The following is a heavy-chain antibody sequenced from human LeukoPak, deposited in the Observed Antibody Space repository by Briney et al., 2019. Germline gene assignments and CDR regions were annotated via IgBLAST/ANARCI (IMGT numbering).Heavy chain of an antibody. CDR2: IIPLFDTA. D-gene: IGHD6-13*01. Sequence: SVKVSCKASGGPFSSYAIRWVRQAPGQGLEGMGGIIPLFDTANYAQKFQGRVTITTDESTSTAYMELSSLRSEDTAVYYCARGLYSSSWYRFDYWGQGTLVTVSS. CDR1: GGPFSSYA. CDR3: ARGLYSSSWYRFDY. J-gene: IGHJ4*02. V-gene: IGHV1-69*05.